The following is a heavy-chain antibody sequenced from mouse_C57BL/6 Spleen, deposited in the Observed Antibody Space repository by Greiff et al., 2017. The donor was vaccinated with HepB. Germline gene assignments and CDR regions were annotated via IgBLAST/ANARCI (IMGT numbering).Heavy chain of an antibody. D-gene: IGHD1-1*01. CDR3: ARGNDYGRSQYYFDY. J-gene: IGHJ2*01. CDR2: IYPRSGNT. CDR1: GYTFTSYG. Sequence: QVQLQQSGAELARPGASVKLSCKASGYTFTSYGISWVKQRTGQGLEWIGEIYPRSGNTYYNEKLKGKATLTADKSSSTADMELRSLTSEDSAVYFCARGNDYGRSQYYFDYWGQGTTLTVSS. V-gene: IGHV1-81*01.